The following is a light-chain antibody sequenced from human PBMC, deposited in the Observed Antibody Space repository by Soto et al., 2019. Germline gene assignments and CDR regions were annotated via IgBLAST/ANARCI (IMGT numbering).Light chain of an antibody. CDR1: QSVSSSY. CDR2: GAS. CDR3: QQYGNLPLT. J-gene: IGKJ4*01. V-gene: IGKV3-20*01. Sequence: EIVLTQTPGTLSLSPGERATLSCRASQSVSSSYLAWYQQKPGQAPRLLMYGASSRATGIPDRFSGSGSGTDLTLSISRLEPEDFAVYYCQQYGNLPLTFGGGTKVEIK.